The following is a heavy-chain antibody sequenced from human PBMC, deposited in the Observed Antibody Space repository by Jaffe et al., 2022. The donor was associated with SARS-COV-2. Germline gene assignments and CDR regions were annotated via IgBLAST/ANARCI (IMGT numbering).Heavy chain of an antibody. CDR2: ISSSSSTI. V-gene: IGHV3-48*02. CDR1: GFTFSSYS. CDR3: ARWEGITIFGVVPPWGFDY. Sequence: EVQLVESGGGLVQPGGSLRLSCAASGFTFSSYSMNWVRQAPGKGLEWVSYISSSSSTIYYADSVKGRFTISRDNAKNSLYLQMNSLRDEDTAVYYCARWEGITIFGVVPPWGFDYWGQGTLVTVSS. J-gene: IGHJ4*02. D-gene: IGHD3-3*01.